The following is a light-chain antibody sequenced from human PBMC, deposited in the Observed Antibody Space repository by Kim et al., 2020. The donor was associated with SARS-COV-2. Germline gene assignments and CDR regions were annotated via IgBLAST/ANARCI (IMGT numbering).Light chain of an antibody. CDR3: QHYNSYPYT. CDR1: QSISDW. Sequence: IHMTQTPSTLSASVGDSVTITCRASQSISDWLAWYQQKPGKAPNLLIYKASTLESGVPPRFSGSGSGTEFSLTISSLQPDDFATYYCQHYNSYPYTFGQGTKLDI. J-gene: IGKJ2*01. CDR2: KAS. V-gene: IGKV1-5*03.